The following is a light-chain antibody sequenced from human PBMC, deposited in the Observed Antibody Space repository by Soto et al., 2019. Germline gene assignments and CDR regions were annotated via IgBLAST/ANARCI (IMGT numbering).Light chain of an antibody. CDR3: SSHTSGSTRV. CDR2: EVT. V-gene: IGLV2-14*01. CDR1: SSDVGGYDY. Sequence: QSALTQPASVSGSPGQSIAISCTGTSSDVGGYDYVSWYQQHPDKAPKLMIYEVTKRPSGVSNRFSGSKPGNTASLTISGLQPEDEADYYCSSHTSGSTRVFGSGTKVTVL. J-gene: IGLJ1*01.